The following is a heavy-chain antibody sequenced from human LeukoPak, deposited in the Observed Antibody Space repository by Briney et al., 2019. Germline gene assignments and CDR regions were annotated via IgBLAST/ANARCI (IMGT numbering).Heavy chain of an antibody. CDR3: AYGNPGDY. V-gene: IGHV4-34*01. Sequence: SETLSPTCAVYGGSFSGYYWSWIRQPPGKGLEWIGEISHSGSTNYNPSLKSRVTISVDTSKNQFSLKLSSVTAADTAVYYCAYGNPGDYWGQGTLVTVSS. J-gene: IGHJ4*02. D-gene: IGHD3-10*01. CDR1: GGSFSGYY. CDR2: ISHSGST.